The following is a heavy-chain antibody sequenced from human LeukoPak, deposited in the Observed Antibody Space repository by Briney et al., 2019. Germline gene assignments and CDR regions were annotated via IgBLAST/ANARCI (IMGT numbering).Heavy chain of an antibody. CDR1: GFTFSSYA. J-gene: IGHJ4*02. D-gene: IGHD6-19*01. CDR3: ASSGYSSGWCPVPPHFDY. V-gene: IGHV3-23*01. CDR2: ISGSGGST. Sequence: GGSLRLSCAASGFTFSSYAMSWVRQAPGKGLEWVSAISGSGGSTYYADSVKGRFTISRDNSKNTLYLQMNSLRAEDTAVYYCASSGYSSGWCPVPPHFDYWGQGTLVTVSS.